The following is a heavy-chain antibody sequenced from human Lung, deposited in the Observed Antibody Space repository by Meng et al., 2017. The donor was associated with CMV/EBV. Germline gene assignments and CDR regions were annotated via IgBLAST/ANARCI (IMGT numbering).Heavy chain of an antibody. D-gene: IGHD3-22*01. J-gene: IGHJ5*02. CDR1: GGXISSSDYY. CDR3: ARHRDSSVHYFGWFDP. Sequence: LXCTVSGGXISSSDYYWGWIRQPPGKGLEWIGTIFYRGNTYYNPSLKSRVTISVDTSKNQFSLKLSSVTAADTAVYYCARHRDSSVHYFGWFDPWXQGTXVTVSS. V-gene: IGHV4-39*01. CDR2: IFYRGNT.